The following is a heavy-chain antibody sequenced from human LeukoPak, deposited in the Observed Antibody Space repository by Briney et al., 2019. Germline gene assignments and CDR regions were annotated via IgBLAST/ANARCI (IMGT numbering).Heavy chain of an antibody. D-gene: IGHD3-3*01. V-gene: IGHV3-33*01. CDR2: IWYDGRNE. CDR1: GFTFSSYG. J-gene: IGHJ4*02. Sequence: GGPLRLSCAASGFTFSSYGMHWVRQAPGKGLEWVAVIWYDGRNEYYADSVKGRFTISRDNSKNTLYLQMNSLRAEDTAVYYCARDSFGSYYDFWSGSTYWGQGTLVTVSS. CDR3: ARDSFGSYYDFWSGSTY.